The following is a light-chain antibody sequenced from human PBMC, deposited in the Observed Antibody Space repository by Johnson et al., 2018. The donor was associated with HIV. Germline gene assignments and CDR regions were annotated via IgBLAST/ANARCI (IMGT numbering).Light chain of an antibody. Sequence: QSVLTQPPSMSAAPGQKVTISCSASSSNIGNNYVSWYQQLPGTAPKLLIYDNNKRPSGIPDRFSGSRSGTSATLGITGLQTGDEADYYCGTWDSSLSAPGYVFGTGTKVTVL. CDR3: GTWDSSLSAPGYV. J-gene: IGLJ1*01. V-gene: IGLV1-51*01. CDR2: DNN. CDR1: SSNIGNNY.